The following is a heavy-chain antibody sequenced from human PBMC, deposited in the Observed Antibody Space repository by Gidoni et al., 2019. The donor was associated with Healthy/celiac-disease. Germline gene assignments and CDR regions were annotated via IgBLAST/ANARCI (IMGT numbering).Heavy chain of an antibody. D-gene: IGHD2-8*02. J-gene: IGHJ3*02. CDR3: ARGLLGYDAFDI. CDR1: GGSISSSSYY. CDR2: IYYSGST. Sequence: QLQLQESGPGLVQPSETLSLTCTVSGGSISSSSYYWGWIRQPPGKGLEWIGSIYYSGSTYYNPSLKSRVTISVDTSKNQFSLKLSSVTAADTAVYYCARGLLGYDAFDIWGQGTMVTVSS. V-gene: IGHV4-39*07.